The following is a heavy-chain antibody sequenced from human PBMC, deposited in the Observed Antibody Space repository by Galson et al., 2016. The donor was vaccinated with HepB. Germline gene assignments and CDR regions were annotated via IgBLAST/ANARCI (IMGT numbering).Heavy chain of an antibody. CDR3: ARHFDCSTTSCYLDF. CDR2: IWPGDSDT. Sequence: QSGAEVKKPGESLRISCKASGYSFTKYWIGWVRQKPGGGLEWMAIIWPGDSDTRYSPSFQGQVTISADDSISTAYLQWDTLKASDTAVYYWARHFDCSTTSCYLDFWGQGTLVTVSS. CDR1: GYSFTKYW. D-gene: IGHD2-2*01. V-gene: IGHV5-51*01. J-gene: IGHJ4*02.